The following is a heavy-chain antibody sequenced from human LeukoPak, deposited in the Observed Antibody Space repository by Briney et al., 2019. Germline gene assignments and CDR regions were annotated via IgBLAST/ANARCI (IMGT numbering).Heavy chain of an antibody. CDR3: ARDLAVSGGWYLDY. J-gene: IGHJ4*02. Sequence: ASETLSLTCTVSGGSISSYYWSWIRQPPGKGLEWIGYIYYSGSTNYNPSLKSRVTISVDTSKNQFSLKLSSVTAADTAVYYCARDLAVSGGWYLDYWGQGTLVTVSP. D-gene: IGHD6-19*01. CDR2: IYYSGST. V-gene: IGHV4-59*01. CDR1: GGSISSYY.